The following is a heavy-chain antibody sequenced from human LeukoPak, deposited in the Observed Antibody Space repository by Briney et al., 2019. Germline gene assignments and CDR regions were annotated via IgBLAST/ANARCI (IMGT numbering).Heavy chain of an antibody. CDR3: AKGEQQLVLFYYMDV. CDR2: ISGSGGST. V-gene: IGHV3-23*01. D-gene: IGHD6-13*01. J-gene: IGHJ6*03. Sequence: PGGSLRLSCAASGFTFSSYAMTWVRQAPGKGLEWVSAISGSGGSTYYADSVKGRFTISRDNSKNTLYLQMNSLRAEDTAVYYCAKGEQQLVLFYYMDVWGKGTTVTVSS. CDR1: GFTFSSYA.